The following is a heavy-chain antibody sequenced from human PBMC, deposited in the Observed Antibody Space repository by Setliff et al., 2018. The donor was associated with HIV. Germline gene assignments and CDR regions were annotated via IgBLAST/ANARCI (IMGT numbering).Heavy chain of an antibody. V-gene: IGHV4-39*01. CDR3: ARHQASYYDFWSGSLYYMDV. J-gene: IGHJ6*03. D-gene: IGHD3-3*01. CDR2: IYYSGST. CDR1: GGSISSSSYY. Sequence: PSETLSLTCTVSGGSISSSSYYWGWIRQPPGKGLEWIGSIYYSGSTYYNPSLKTRVTISVDTSKNQFSLKLSSVTAADTAVYYCARHQASYYDFWSGSLYYMDVWGKGTTVTVSS.